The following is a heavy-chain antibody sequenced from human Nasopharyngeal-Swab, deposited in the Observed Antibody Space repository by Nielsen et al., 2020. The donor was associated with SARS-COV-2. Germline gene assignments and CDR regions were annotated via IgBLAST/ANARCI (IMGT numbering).Heavy chain of an antibody. D-gene: IGHD3-9*01. Sequence: GESLKISCAASGFTFSSYGMHWVRQAPGKGLEWVAVIWYDGSNKYYADSVKGRFTISRDNSKNTLYLQMNSLTVDDTAVYYCARSYNPGGFGWLLSNDWGQGTLVTVSS. CDR3: ARSYNPGGFGWLLSND. J-gene: IGHJ4*02. CDR1: GFTFSSYG. V-gene: IGHV3-33*01. CDR2: IWYDGSNK.